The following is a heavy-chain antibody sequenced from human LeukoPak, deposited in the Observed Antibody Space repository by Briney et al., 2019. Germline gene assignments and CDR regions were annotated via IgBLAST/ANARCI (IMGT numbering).Heavy chain of an antibody. Sequence: GASVKVSCKASGYTFTGYYLHWVRQAPGQGLEWMGWLNTNSGGTNYAQTFQGRVTMTRDTSISTAYMEVSRLRSDDTAVYYCARAPSSGWSGYYFDYWGQGTLVTVSS. V-gene: IGHV1-2*02. D-gene: IGHD6-13*01. CDR3: ARAPSSGWSGYYFDY. CDR1: GYTFTGYY. CDR2: LNTNSGGT. J-gene: IGHJ4*02.